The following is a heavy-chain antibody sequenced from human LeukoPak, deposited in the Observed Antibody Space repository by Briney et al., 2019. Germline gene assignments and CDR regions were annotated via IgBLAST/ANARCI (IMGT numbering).Heavy chain of an antibody. D-gene: IGHD5-18*01. CDR3: ARDQGYRYGYGDFDY. CDR2: IIPIFGTA. Sequence: SVKVSCKASGGTSRSYAISWVRQAPGQGLEWMGGIIPIFGTANYAQKFQGRVTITADESTSTAYMELSSLRSEDTAVYYCARDQGYRYGYGDFDYWGQGTLVTVSS. V-gene: IGHV1-69*13. J-gene: IGHJ4*02. CDR1: GGTSRSYA.